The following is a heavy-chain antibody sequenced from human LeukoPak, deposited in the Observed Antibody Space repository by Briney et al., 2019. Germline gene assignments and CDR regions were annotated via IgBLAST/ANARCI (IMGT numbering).Heavy chain of an antibody. J-gene: IGHJ6*02. V-gene: IGHV4-59*08. Sequence: SETLSLTCTVSGDSIKNNYWTWIRQPPGKGLEWIGYILHSGSTKYNPSLKSRATISLDTSKNQFSLKLTSVTAADTAVYYCARRPWGGLDVWGQGTTVTVPS. CDR2: ILHSGST. CDR3: ARRPWGGLDV. CDR1: GDSIKNNY. D-gene: IGHD7-27*01.